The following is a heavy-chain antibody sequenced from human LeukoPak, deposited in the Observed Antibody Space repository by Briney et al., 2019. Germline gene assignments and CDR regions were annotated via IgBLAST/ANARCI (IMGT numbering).Heavy chain of an antibody. J-gene: IGHJ4*02. CDR2: IYYSGST. CDR1: GGSISNFY. V-gene: IGHV4-59*12. CDR3: ARGREYSSSLCFDY. Sequence: SETLSLTCTVSGGSISNFYWSWIRQPPGKGLEWIGYIYYSGSTNYNPSLKSRVTISVDTSKNQFSLKLSSVTAADTAVYYCARGREYSSSLCFDYWGQGTLVTVSS. D-gene: IGHD6-13*01.